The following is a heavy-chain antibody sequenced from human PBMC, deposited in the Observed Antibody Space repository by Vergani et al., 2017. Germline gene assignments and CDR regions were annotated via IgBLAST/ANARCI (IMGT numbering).Heavy chain of an antibody. CDR2: IIPVLGKT. J-gene: IGHJ4*02. D-gene: IGHD6-19*01. CDR3: ARGQWLPTLSFDY. CDR1: GGTFSSYA. Sequence: QVQLVQSGAEVKKPGSSVKVSCKASGGTFSSYAISWVRQAPGQGLEWMGGIIPVLGKTKYAQDFQGRLTITADTSTSTAYMELSRLRSDDTAVYYCARGQWLPTLSFDYWGQGTLVTVSS. V-gene: IGHV1-69*04.